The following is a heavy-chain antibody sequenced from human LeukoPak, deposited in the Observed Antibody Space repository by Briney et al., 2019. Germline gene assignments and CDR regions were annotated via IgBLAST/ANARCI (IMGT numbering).Heavy chain of an antibody. Sequence: PGGSLRLSCTASGFIFSDAWMTWVRQAPGQGPEWVGRIKSKGSGGTTDYALSVKGRFTISRDDSQNPLYLQMNSLRTDDTAVYYCSKDLPLTRAWALKYWGQGALVTVSS. CDR2: IKSKGSGGTT. CDR3: SKDLPLTRAWALKY. V-gene: IGHV3-15*03. CDR1: GFIFSDAW. D-gene: IGHD2-2*01. J-gene: IGHJ4*02.